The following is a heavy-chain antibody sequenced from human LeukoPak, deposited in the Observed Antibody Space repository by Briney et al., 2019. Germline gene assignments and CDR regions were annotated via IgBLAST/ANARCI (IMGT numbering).Heavy chain of an antibody. J-gene: IGHJ4*02. V-gene: IGHV1-18*01. D-gene: IGHD4-17*01. CDR2: ISAYNGKT. CDR3: ARDGPDYGDYINFDY. CDR1: GYTFTSYG. Sequence: ASVKVSCKASGYTFTSYGITWVRPAPGQGLEWMGWISAYNGKTNYAQRFQGRVTMTTDTPTSTAYMELRSLRSDDTAVYDCARDGPDYGDYINFDYWGQGTLVTVSS.